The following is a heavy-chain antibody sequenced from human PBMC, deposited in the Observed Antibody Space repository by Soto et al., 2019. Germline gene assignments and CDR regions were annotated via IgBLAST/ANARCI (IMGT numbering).Heavy chain of an antibody. J-gene: IGHJ4*02. CDR2: IHNSGNT. Sequence: QVQLQESGPGLVMPSQTLSLTCTVSGGSIHDIDSYWTWIRQSPGRGPEWIGYIHNSGNTFYSPSLKRRLAISIDTSKSQFSLRLSAVTAADTAFYYCARSTYGERYPHFFADWGQGTLVTVSS. CDR3: ARSTYGERYPHFFAD. D-gene: IGHD3-16*02. V-gene: IGHV4-30-4*01. CDR1: GGSIHDIDSY.